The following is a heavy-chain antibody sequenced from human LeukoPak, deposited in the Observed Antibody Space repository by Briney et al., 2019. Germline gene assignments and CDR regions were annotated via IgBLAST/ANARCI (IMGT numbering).Heavy chain of an antibody. V-gene: IGHV3-48*03. Sequence: LSGGSLRLSCAASGFTFSSYEMNWVRQAPGKGLEWVSYISSSGSTIYYADSVKGRFTISSDNAKNSLYLQMNSLRAEDTAVYYCARVSSGYYYDYWGQGTLVTVSS. J-gene: IGHJ4*02. CDR2: ISSSGSTI. CDR1: GFTFSSYE. D-gene: IGHD3-22*01. CDR3: ARVSSGYYYDY.